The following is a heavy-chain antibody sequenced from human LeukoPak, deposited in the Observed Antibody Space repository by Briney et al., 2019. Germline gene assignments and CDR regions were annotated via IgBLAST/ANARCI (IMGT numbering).Heavy chain of an antibody. CDR3: ARSEKRIARYFQH. D-gene: IGHD1-14*01. CDR2: IYYSGST. J-gene: IGHJ1*01. CDR1: GGSISSSSYY. Sequence: PSETLSLTCSASGGSISSSSYYWGSIRQPPGKGLQWIGSIYYSGSTYYNPSLKSRVTISVDTSKNQFSLRLSSVTAADTAVYYCARSEKRIARYFQHWGQGTLVTVSS. V-gene: IGHV4-39*01.